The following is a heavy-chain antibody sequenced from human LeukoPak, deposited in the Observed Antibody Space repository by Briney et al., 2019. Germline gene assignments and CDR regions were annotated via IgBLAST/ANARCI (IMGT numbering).Heavy chain of an antibody. J-gene: IGHJ6*02. CDR1: GFTFSSYS. CDR2: ISSSSSYI. Sequence: GGSLRLSCAASGFTFSSYSMNWVRQAPGKGLEWVSSISSSSSYIYYADSVKGRFTISRDNAKNSLYLQMNSLRAEDTAVHYCARDEFGIAAHPGRAYYYYGMDVWGQGTTVTVSS. D-gene: IGHD6-13*01. CDR3: ARDEFGIAAHPGRAYYYYGMDV. V-gene: IGHV3-21*01.